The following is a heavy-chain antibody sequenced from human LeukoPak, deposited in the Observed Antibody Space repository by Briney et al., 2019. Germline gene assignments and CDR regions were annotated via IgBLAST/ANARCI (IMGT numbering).Heavy chain of an antibody. Sequence: SETLSLTCTVSGGSIGSFFWSWIRQPPGKALEWIGYIHYSGSTKYNPSLKSRVTISVDTSENQFSLTLNSVTAADTAVYYCAGTYYYDKGAFDIWGQGTMVTVSS. D-gene: IGHD3-22*01. CDR2: IHYSGST. V-gene: IGHV4-59*01. CDR3: AGTYYYDKGAFDI. CDR1: GGSIGSFF. J-gene: IGHJ3*02.